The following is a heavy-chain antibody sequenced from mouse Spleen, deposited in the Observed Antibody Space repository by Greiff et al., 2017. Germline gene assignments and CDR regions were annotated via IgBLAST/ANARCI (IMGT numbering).Heavy chain of an antibody. V-gene: IGHV1S137*01. CDR1: GYTFTDYA. CDR2: ISTYYGDA. D-gene: IGHD2-1*01. Sequence: VQLQQSGAELVRPGVSVKISCKGSGYTFTDYAMHWVKQSHAKSLEWIGVISTYYGDASYNQKFKGKATMTVDKSSSTAYMELARLTSEDSAIYYCAREGRGNYLYYAMDYWGQGTSVTVSS. CDR3: AREGRGNYLYYAMDY. J-gene: IGHJ4*01.